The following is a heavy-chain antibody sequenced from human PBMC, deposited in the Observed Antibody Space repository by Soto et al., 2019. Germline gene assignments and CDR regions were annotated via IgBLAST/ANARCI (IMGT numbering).Heavy chain of an antibody. V-gene: IGHV3-53*02. J-gene: IGHJ2*01. D-gene: IGHD3-10*01. CDR2: VYSGGDT. Sequence: EVQLVETGGALVQPGGSLRLSCAVSGFVVSNVYMSWVRQAPGERLEWISVVYSGGDTYYAESGKGRFTISRDNSKNTVYLQMSRLRPDDTAVYYCALTTGWFDWYFDLWGRGTLVTVSS. CDR3: ALTTGWFDWYFDL. CDR1: GFVVSNVY.